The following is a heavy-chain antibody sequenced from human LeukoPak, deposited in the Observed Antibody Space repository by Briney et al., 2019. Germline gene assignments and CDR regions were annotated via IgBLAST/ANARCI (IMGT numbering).Heavy chain of an antibody. V-gene: IGHV3-11*04. Sequence: GGHLRLSCAASGFIFSDYDMRWIRQAPGKGLEWVSHISRSGGTTYYADSVKGRFTISRDNAKNSLYLQMDSLRVEDSAVYYCASRRDYYYYMDVWGKGTTVTVSS. CDR1: GFIFSDYD. CDR2: ISRSGGTT. J-gene: IGHJ6*03. CDR3: ASRRDYYYYMDV.